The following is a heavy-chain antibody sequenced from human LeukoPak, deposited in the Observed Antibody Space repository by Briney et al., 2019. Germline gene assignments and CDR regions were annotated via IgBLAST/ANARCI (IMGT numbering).Heavy chain of an antibody. CDR2: IGRGYGIT. CDR1: GFTFSNYE. Sequence: GGSLRLSCAASGFTFSNYEFNWVRQAPGKGLEWVSYIGRGYGITYYADSVKGRFTVSRDDAKNSVYLQMDSLRAEDTALYYCARETVHYWGQGILVTVSS. D-gene: IGHD4-17*01. V-gene: IGHV3-48*03. CDR3: ARETVHY. J-gene: IGHJ4*02.